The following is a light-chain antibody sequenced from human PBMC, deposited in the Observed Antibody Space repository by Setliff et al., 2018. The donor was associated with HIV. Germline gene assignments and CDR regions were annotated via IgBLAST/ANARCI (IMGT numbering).Light chain of an antibody. Sequence: QSVLAQPASVSGSPGQSITLSCTGTSSDVGAYDFVSWYQHHPGKAPKLIIYEVTNRPSGVSNRFSGSKSGNTASLTISGLQAEDEADYYCCSYAGSSTYVFGTGTKVTVL. J-gene: IGLJ1*01. CDR1: SSDVGAYDF. CDR3: CSYAGSSTYV. V-gene: IGLV2-23*02. CDR2: EVT.